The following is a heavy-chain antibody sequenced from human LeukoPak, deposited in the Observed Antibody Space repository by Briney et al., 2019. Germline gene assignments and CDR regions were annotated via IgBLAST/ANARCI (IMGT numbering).Heavy chain of an antibody. J-gene: IGHJ4*02. V-gene: IGHV1-3*01. CDR1: GYTFSNFA. Sequence: GASVKVSCKASGYTFSNFAMHWVRQAPGQRLEWMGWIHAGNGNTQYSQKFQDRVTITRDTPASTAYMELSSLRSEDTAVYYCARNPDYGDSYGYFDYWAREPWSPSPQ. D-gene: IGHD4-17*01. CDR3: ARNPDYGDSYGYFDY. CDR2: IHAGNGNT.